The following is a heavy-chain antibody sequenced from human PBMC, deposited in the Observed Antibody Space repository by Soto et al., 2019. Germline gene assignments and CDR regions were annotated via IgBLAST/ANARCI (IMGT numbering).Heavy chain of an antibody. CDR2: IHYSGST. J-gene: IGHJ4*02. CDR3: AEDQRAVRYFDY. Sequence: QVQLQESGPGLVKPSQTLSLTCSVSGDSISGGDYYWSWIRQPPGEALEWIGHIHYSGSTYYNASLQSRPTISLDTSKNEFSRDVSAATAADAAVYHCAEDQRAVRYFDYWGQGTLVTVSS. V-gene: IGHV4-30-4*01. CDR1: GDSISGGDYY.